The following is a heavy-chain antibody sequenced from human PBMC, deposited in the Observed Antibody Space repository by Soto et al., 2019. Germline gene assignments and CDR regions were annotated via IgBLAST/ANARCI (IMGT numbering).Heavy chain of an antibody. CDR2: IYYSGST. D-gene: IGHD2-2*01. J-gene: IGHJ5*02. CDR3: ARLNSGIIRGSSEYALGRQYNWFDP. Sequence: PSETLFLTCTVSGGSISSYYWSWIRQPPGKGLEWIGYIYYSGSTNYNPSLKSRVTISVDTSKNQVSLKLSSVTAADTAVYYCARLNSGIIRGSSEYALGRQYNWFDPWGQGTLVTVSS. V-gene: IGHV4-59*08. CDR1: GGSISSYY.